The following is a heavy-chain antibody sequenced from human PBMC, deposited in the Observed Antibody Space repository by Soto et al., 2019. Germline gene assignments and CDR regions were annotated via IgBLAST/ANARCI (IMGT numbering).Heavy chain of an antibody. Sequence: VQLPESGPGLVKPSQTLSLTCNVSGESISSGGYYWSWIRHHPGKGLEWIGYTYDSESAYYNPSRKSRVTMSMDTSKNRFAMRLSSVTGADTAVYYCARASSSSSAADYWGKGTLVTVSS. J-gene: IGHJ4*02. CDR3: ARASSSSSAADY. CDR2: TYDSESA. V-gene: IGHV4-31*03. D-gene: IGHD6-6*01. CDR1: GESISSGGYY.